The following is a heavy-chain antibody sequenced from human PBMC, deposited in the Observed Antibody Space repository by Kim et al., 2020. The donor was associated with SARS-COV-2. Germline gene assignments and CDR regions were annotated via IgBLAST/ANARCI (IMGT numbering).Heavy chain of an antibody. Sequence: SPSFKGRVTISADKSINTAYLQWSRLEASDTAMYYCARRSAETRPYSWFDPWGQGTLVTVSS. V-gene: IGHV5-51*01. D-gene: IGHD1-1*01. CDR3: ARRSAETRPYSWFDP. J-gene: IGHJ5*02.